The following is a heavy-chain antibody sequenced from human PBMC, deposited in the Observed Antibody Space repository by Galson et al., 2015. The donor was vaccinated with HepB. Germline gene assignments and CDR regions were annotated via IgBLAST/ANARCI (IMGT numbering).Heavy chain of an antibody. D-gene: IGHD3-3*01. J-gene: IGHJ4*02. Sequence: QSGAEVKKPGESLRISCKASGYTFTSYGISWVRQAPGQGLEWMGWISAYNGNTNYAQKLQGRVTMTTDTSTSTAYMELRSLRSDDTAVYYCARDVRGPTIFGVVITYFDYWGQGTLVTVSS. CDR3: ARDVRGPTIFGVVITYFDY. CDR1: GYTFTSYG. CDR2: ISAYNGNT. V-gene: IGHV1-18*01.